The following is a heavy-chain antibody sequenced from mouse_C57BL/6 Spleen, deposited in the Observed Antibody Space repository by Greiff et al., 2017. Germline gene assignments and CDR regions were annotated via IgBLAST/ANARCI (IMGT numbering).Heavy chain of an antibody. D-gene: IGHD1-1*01. J-gene: IGHJ4*01. CDR2: IRSKSSNYAT. CDR3: VREFQFITTVVAKGYAMDY. V-gene: IGHV10-3*01. Sequence: EVMLVESGGGLVQPKGSLKLSCAASGFTFNTYAMHWVRQAPGKGLEWVARIRSKSSNYATYYADSVKDRFTISRDDSQSMLYLQMNNLKTEDTAMYYCVREFQFITTVVAKGYAMDYWGQGTSVTVSS. CDR1: GFTFNTYA.